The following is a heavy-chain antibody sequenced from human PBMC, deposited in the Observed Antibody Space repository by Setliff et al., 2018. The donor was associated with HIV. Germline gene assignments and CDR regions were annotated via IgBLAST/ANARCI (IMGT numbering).Heavy chain of an antibody. CDR3: SRVRLRGYSYGSWDY. CDR2: INHSGST. J-gene: IGHJ4*02. Sequence: SETLSLTCAVYGGSFGGYYWSWIRQPPGKGLEWIGEINHSGSTNYNPSLMGRVTISVDTSKNQFSLKLSSVTAADTAVYYCSRVRLRGYSYGSWDYWGQGTLVTVSS. CDR1: GGSFGGYY. V-gene: IGHV4-34*01. D-gene: IGHD5-18*01.